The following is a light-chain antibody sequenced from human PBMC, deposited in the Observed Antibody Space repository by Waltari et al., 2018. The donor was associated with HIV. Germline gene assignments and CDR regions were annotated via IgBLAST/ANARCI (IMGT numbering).Light chain of an antibody. CDR1: QSVTSS. CDR3: QQYYKWPLT. V-gene: IGKV3D-15*01. J-gene: IGKJ5*01. CDR2: GAS. Sequence: EIVMMQSPATLSVSPGERANISCRASQSVTSSLAWYQQKPGQPPRLLIYGASTRATGTPARFSGSGSGTEFTLTISSLQSVDFAVYYCQQYYKWPLTFGQGTRLEIK.